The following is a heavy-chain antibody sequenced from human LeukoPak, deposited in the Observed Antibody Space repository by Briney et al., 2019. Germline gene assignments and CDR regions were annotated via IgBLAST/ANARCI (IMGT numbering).Heavy chain of an antibody. J-gene: IGHJ5*02. D-gene: IGHD2-21*01. CDR3: ARGFAVPNWFDP. V-gene: IGHV4-61*02. Sequence: PSETLSLTCTVSGGSISSGSYYWSWIRQPAGKGLEWIGRIYTSGSTNYNPSLKSRVTISVDTSKNQFSLKLSSVTAADTAVYYCARGFAVPNWFDPWGQGTLVTVSS. CDR2: IYTSGST. CDR1: GGSISSGSYY.